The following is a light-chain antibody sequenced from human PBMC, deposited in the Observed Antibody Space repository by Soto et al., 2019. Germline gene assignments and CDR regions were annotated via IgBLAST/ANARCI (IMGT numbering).Light chain of an antibody. CDR2: GAS. J-gene: IGKJ4*01. CDR1: QSVSSSY. CDR3: QQYGSSPLT. V-gene: IGKV3-20*01. Sequence: EIVLTQSRCTLSLSPGERAILSCRASQSVSSSYLAWYQQKPGQAPRLLIYGASSRATGIPDRFSGSGSGTDITLTISRLEPEDFAVYYGQQYGSSPLTFGGGTKVEIK.